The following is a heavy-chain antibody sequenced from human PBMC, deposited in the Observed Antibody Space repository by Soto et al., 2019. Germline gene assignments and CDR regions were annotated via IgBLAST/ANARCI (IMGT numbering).Heavy chain of an antibody. CDR2: INPSGGST. V-gene: IGHV1-46*01. D-gene: IGHD2-21*02. CDR3: ASSIVVVTAIDY. J-gene: IGHJ4*02. Sequence: ASVNLSRKASGYTFTSYYMHWVRQAPGQGLEWMGIINPSGGSTSYAQKFQGRVTMTRDTSTSTVYMELSSLRSEDTAVYYCASSIVVVTAIDYWGQGTLVTVSS. CDR1: GYTFTSYY.